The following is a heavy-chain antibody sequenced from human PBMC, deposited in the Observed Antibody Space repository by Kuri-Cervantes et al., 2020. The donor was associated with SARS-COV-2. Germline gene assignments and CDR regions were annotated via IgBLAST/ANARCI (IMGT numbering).Heavy chain of an antibody. V-gene: IGHV3-30*18. J-gene: IGHJ4*02. CDR1: GFTFSSYW. Sequence: GESLKISCAASGFTFSSYWMHWVRQAPGKGLEWVAVISYDGSNKYYADSVKGRFTISRDNSKNTLYLQMNSLRTEDTAVYYCAKLPVGATVGDYWGQGTLVTVSS. CDR2: ISYDGSNK. CDR3: AKLPVGATVGDY. D-gene: IGHD1-26*01.